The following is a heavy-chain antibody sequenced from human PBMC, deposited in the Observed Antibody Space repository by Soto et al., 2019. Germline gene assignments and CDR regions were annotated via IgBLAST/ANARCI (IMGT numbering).Heavy chain of an antibody. CDR1: GYTFTSYG. Sequence: QVPLVQSGAEVKKPGASVKVSCKASGYTFTSYGISWVRQAPGQGLEWMGWISAYNGNTNYAQKLQDRVTVTTDTSTSTAYMDLRSLRSDDSAVYYCARDRGWLLIGGHFDYWGQGTLVTVSS. CDR3: ARDRGWLLIGGHFDY. CDR2: ISAYNGNT. D-gene: IGHD3-22*01. J-gene: IGHJ4*02. V-gene: IGHV1-18*01.